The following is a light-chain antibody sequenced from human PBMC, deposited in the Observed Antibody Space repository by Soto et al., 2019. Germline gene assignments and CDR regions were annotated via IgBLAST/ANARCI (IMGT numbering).Light chain of an antibody. CDR2: WAS. CDR3: QRYYLPPLT. V-gene: IGKV4-1*01. J-gene: IGKJ4*01. Sequence: DIVMTQSPDSLAVSLGERATISCKSSQSILHTSDRKTYLGWYLQKAGQPPKLLIYWASTRESGVPDRFSGSGSGTDFTLKISRLEAEDVAVYYCQRYYLPPLTFGGGTKVDIK. CDR1: QSILHTSDRKTY.